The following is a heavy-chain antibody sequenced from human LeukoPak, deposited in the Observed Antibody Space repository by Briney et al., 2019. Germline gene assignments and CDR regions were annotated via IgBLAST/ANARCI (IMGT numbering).Heavy chain of an antibody. CDR2: IIGSGGTT. Sequence: GGSLRLSCAASGFTFSSYGMSWVRQAPGKGLEWVSSIIGSGGTTYYADSVKGRFTISRDNSKNTVLLQMDSLRAEDSAIYYCTKNAGYSYGVYYFDYWGQGTLVTVSS. D-gene: IGHD5-18*01. CDR1: GFTFSSYG. CDR3: TKNAGYSYGVYYFDY. V-gene: IGHV3-23*01. J-gene: IGHJ4*02.